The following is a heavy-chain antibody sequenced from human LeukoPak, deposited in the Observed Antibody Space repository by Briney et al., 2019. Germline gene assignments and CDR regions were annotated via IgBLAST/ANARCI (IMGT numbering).Heavy chain of an antibody. CDR1: GFTFDDYA. V-gene: IGHV3-20*04. D-gene: IGHD2-21*02. CDR2: TNWDGGRT. CDR3: ARDGLRRPPTPYCGGDCPLDY. Sequence: GVLRLSCAASGFTFDDYAMSWVRQTPGKGLEWVSGTNWDGGRTGYADSVKGRFTISRDNAKNSLYLQMNSLRVEDTAMYYCARDGLRRPPTPYCGGDCPLDYWGQGTLVSVSS. J-gene: IGHJ4*02.